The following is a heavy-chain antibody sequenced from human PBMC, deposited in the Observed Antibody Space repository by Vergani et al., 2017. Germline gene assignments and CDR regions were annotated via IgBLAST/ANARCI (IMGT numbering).Heavy chain of an antibody. Sequence: EVQLLESGGGLVQPGGSLRLSCEASGFSFPGYAMSWVRQAPGKGLEWVSSVSGSSATPYYADSVKGRFIISRDNSKNTLHLQMNSLRADDTAVYYCAKEGYYGMYSGSYFAGMDAFDIWGQGTMVTVSS. J-gene: IGHJ3*02. V-gene: IGHV3-23*01. D-gene: IGHD1-26*01. CDR2: VSGSSATP. CDR1: GFSFPGYA. CDR3: AKEGYYGMYSGSYFAGMDAFDI.